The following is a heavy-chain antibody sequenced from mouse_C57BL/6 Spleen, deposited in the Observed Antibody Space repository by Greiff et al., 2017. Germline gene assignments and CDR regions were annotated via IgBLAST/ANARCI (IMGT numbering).Heavy chain of an antibody. V-gene: IGHV1-82*01. Sequence: QVQLQQSGPELVKPGASVKISCKASGYAFSSSWMNWVKQRPGKGLEWIGRIYPGDGDTNYNGKFKGKATLTADKSSSTAYMQLSSLTSEDSAVYFCARNWEWYFDYWGQGTTLTVSS. J-gene: IGHJ2*01. CDR2: IYPGDGDT. CDR3: ARNWEWYFDY. CDR1: GYAFSSSW. D-gene: IGHD4-1*01.